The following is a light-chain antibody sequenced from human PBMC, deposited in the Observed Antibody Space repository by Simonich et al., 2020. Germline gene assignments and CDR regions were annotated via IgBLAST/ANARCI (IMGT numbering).Light chain of an antibody. CDR1: QSLLHSDGKTY. J-gene: IGKJ2*01. V-gene: IGKV2D-29*02. CDR2: EVS. Sequence: DIVMTQTPLSLSVTPGQPASISCKSSQSLLHSDGKTYLYWYLQKPGQSPHLLIYEVSKRFSGVPDRFSGSGSGTDFTLKISRVEAEDVGVYYCMQSIQLPLYTFGQGTKLEIK. CDR3: MQSIQLPLYT.